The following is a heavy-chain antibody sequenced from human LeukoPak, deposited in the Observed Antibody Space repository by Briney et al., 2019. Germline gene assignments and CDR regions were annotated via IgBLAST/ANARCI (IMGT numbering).Heavy chain of an antibody. J-gene: IGHJ3*02. CDR1: GGSISSYY. CDR3: ARGYSTTWALGAFDI. CDR2: IHYSGST. Sequence: SETPSLTCGVSGGSISSYYWSWIRQPPGKGLEWIGYIHYSGSTNYNPSLKSRVTISGDTSKNQFSLKLSSVTAADTAVYYCARGYSTTWALGAFDIWGQGTMVTVSS. D-gene: IGHD2-2*01. V-gene: IGHV4-59*01.